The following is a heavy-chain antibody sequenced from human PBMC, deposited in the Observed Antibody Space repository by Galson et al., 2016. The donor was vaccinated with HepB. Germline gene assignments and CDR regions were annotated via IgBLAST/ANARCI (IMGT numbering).Heavy chain of an antibody. D-gene: IGHD3-10*01. J-gene: IGHJ4*02. CDR1: GYSIDEHG. CDR2: IGAFKDNP. V-gene: IGHV1-18*01. CDR3: VRDRTRGGDDY. Sequence: SVKVSCKASGYSIDEHGMNWVRQVPGGRFEWLGWIGAFKDNPSYRDRVIMTMDTSTNTAYMELTSLRSDDTAIDYCVRDRTRGGDDYWGQGTRVTVSS.